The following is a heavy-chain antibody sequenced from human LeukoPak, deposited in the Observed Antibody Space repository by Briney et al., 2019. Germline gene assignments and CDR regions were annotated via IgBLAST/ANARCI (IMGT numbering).Heavy chain of an antibody. D-gene: IGHD1-26*01. Sequence: GRSLRLSCAASGFTFSSYAMHWVRQAPGKGLEWVAVISYDGSNKYYADSVKGRFTISRDNSKNTLYLQMNSLRAEDTAVYYCARFSGSSDDAFDIWGQGTMVTVSS. V-gene: IGHV3-30-3*01. CDR1: GFTFSSYA. CDR3: ARFSGSSDDAFDI. CDR2: ISYDGSNK. J-gene: IGHJ3*02.